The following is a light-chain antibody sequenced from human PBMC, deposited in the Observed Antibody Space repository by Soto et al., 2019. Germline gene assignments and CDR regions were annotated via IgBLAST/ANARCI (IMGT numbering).Light chain of an antibody. CDR3: GTWDGGLSGFV. Sequence: QSVLTQPPSVSAAPGQKVTISCSGSNSNIGNNYVYWYQQFPGAAPKLLMYENAKRASGIPDRFSGSKSGTAATLAITGIQTGDEADYYCGTWDGGLSGFVFGTGTKVTVL. J-gene: IGLJ1*01. CDR2: ENA. CDR1: NSNIGNNY. V-gene: IGLV1-51*01.